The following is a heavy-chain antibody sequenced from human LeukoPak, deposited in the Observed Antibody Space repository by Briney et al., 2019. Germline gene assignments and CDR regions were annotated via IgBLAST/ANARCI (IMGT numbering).Heavy chain of an antibody. CDR2: ISWNSGSI. CDR1: GFTFDDYA. Sequence: PGGSLRLSCAASGFTFDDYAMHWVRHAPGKGLEWVSGISWNSGSIGYADPVKGRFTISRDNAKNSLYLQMNTLRAEDMALYYCAKDEFVASDFTGAFDIWGQGTMVTVSS. D-gene: IGHD2-8*02. V-gene: IGHV3-9*03. J-gene: IGHJ3*02. CDR3: AKDEFVASDFTGAFDI.